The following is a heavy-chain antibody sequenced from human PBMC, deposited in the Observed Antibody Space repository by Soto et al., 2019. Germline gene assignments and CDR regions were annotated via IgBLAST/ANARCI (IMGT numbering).Heavy chain of an antibody. CDR1: GGSVNNISDY. V-gene: IGHV4-61*01. Sequence: QVQLQESGPGLVKPSETLSLTCTVSGGSVNNISDYWSWVRQPPGKGLEWIGYIYYSGSADYNPSLGSRVTISLDTSKNKFSLNLSSGTTAATAVYYCARGVGFGSSYYHMDLGGQGTTVTVSS. CDR3: ARGVGFGSSYYHMDL. J-gene: IGHJ6*02. D-gene: IGHD3-10*01. CDR2: IYYSGSA.